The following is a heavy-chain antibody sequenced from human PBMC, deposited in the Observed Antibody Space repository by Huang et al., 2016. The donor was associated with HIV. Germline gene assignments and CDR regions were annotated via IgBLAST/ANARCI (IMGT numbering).Heavy chain of an antibody. CDR1: GGSIRSSDYH. CDR2: IYYKGST. J-gene: IGHJ6*03. CDR3: ARHREGPVAYYSGWGSHLNYMDV. D-gene: IGHD3-10*01. Sequence: QLLLQESGSGLVKPSEALALTCAVSGGSIRSSDYHWGWIRQPPGKGLEWIGSIYYKGSTHYSPSLKTRVTIAVDTAKNLFFLNLTSMTAAYTAVYYCARHREGPVAYYSGWGSHLNYMDVWGRGRTVVVSS. V-gene: IGHV4-39*01.